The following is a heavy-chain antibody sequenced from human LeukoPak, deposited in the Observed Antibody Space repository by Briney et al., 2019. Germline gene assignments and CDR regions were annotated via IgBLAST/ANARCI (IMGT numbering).Heavy chain of an antibody. J-gene: IGHJ4*02. V-gene: IGHV3-74*01. D-gene: IGHD3-10*01. CDR1: GFTFSNYW. CDR2: IASDGSST. Sequence: GGSLRLSCAASGFTFSNYWMTWVRQAPGKGLVWVSRIASDGSSTTYADSVKGRFSISRDNAKNTLYLQMNSLRVEDTAVYYCAKDHYGPYYFDYWGQGTLVTVSS. CDR3: AKDHYGPYYFDY.